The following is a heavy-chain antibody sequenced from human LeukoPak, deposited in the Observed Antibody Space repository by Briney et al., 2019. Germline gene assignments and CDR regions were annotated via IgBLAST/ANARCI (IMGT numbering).Heavy chain of an antibody. CDR2: MNPNSGNT. J-gene: IGHJ4*02. CDR3: ARTYYDSSGYYLGLGY. Sequence: ASVKVSCKASGYTFTSYDINWVRQATGQGLEWMGWMNPNSGNTGYAQKFQGRVTMTRNTSISTAYMELSSLSSEDTAVYYCARTYYDSSGYYLGLGYWGQGTLVTVSS. V-gene: IGHV1-8*01. CDR1: GYTFTSYD. D-gene: IGHD3-22*01.